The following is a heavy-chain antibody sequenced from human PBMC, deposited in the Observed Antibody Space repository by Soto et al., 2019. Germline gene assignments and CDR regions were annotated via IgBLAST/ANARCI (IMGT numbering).Heavy chain of an antibody. Sequence: EVQLVESGGGLVQPGGSLRLSCAASGFTVSSYYMSWVRQAPGQGLEWVSVIHSGGSANYADSVKGKFTISRDNSKNTLYLQMNSRKAEDTAVYYCARGSRWLVLMDYWGQGTLVTVAS. V-gene: IGHV3-66*01. CDR2: IHSGGSA. CDR1: GFTVSSYY. J-gene: IGHJ4*02. CDR3: ARGSRWLVLMDY. D-gene: IGHD6-19*01.